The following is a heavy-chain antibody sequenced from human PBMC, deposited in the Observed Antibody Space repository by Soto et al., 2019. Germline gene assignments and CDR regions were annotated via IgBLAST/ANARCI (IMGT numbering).Heavy chain of an antibody. J-gene: IGHJ5*02. V-gene: IGHV4-59*01. Sequence: SETLSLTCTVSGGSMSGYYWSWIRQPPGKGLEWIGYIYYSGNTNYNPSLKSRVTISVDTSKRQLSLKLSAVTAADTAVYFCARYGYSNSFDPWGQGTLVTVSS. CDR3: ARYGYSNSFDP. D-gene: IGHD2-15*01. CDR1: GGSMSGYY. CDR2: IYYSGNT.